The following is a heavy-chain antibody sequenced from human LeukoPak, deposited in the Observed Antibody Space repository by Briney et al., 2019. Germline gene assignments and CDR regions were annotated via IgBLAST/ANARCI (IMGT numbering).Heavy chain of an antibody. D-gene: IGHD2-2*01. CDR3: AREVIVVVPAARFDY. V-gene: IGHV1-2*02. Sequence: ASVKVSCKASGYTFTGYYMHWVRQAPGQGLEWMRWINPNSGGTNYAQKFQGRVTMTRDTSISTAYMELSRLRSDDTAVYYCAREVIVVVPAARFDYWGQGTLVTVSS. CDR2: INPNSGGT. CDR1: GYTFTGYY. J-gene: IGHJ4*02.